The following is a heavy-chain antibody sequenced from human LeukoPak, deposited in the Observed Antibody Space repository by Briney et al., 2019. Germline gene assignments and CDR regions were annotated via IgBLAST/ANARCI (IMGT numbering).Heavy chain of an antibody. CDR3: AKVGGPYEYYFDY. CDR1: GFTFSSYA. D-gene: IGHD3-10*01. CDR2: ISGSGGST. J-gene: IGHJ4*02. V-gene: IGHV3-23*01. Sequence: GESLRLSCAASGFTFSSYAMSWVRQAPGKGLEWVSAISGSGGSTYYADSVKGRFTISRDNSKNTLYLQMNSLRAEDTAVYYCAKVGGPYEYYFDYWGQGALVTVSS.